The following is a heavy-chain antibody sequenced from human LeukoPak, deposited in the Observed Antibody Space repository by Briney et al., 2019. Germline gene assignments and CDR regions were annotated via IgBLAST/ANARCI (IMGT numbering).Heavy chain of an antibody. Sequence: SQTLSLTCTVSGGSISSGGYYWSWIRQPPGKGLEWIGYIYHSGSTYYNPSLKSRVTISVDRSKNQFSLKLSSVTAADTAVYYCARPGRYGGAIDYWGQGTLVTVSS. J-gene: IGHJ4*02. CDR3: ARPGRYGGAIDY. CDR1: GGSISSGGYY. V-gene: IGHV4-30-2*01. D-gene: IGHD3-16*01. CDR2: IYHSGST.